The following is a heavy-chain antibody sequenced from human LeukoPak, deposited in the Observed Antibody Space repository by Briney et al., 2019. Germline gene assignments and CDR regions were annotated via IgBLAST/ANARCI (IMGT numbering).Heavy chain of an antibody. V-gene: IGHV4-59*01. CDR1: GGSISSYY. Sequence: PSETLSLTCTVSGGSISSYYWSWIRQPPGKGLDWIGYIYYSGSTNYNPSLKSRVTISVDTSKNQFSLKLSSVTAADTAVYYCARDIGIGGYYYYYMDVWGKGTTVTVSS. J-gene: IGHJ6*03. CDR2: IYYSGST. CDR3: ARDIGIGGYYYYYMDV. D-gene: IGHD1-26*01.